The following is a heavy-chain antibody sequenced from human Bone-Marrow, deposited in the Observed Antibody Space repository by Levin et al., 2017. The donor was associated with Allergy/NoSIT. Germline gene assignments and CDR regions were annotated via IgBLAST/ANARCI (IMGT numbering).Heavy chain of an antibody. CDR2: IKGRLDAGTT. V-gene: IGHV3-15*01. Sequence: GGSLRLSCVASGFTFSNAWMDWVRQAPGKGLEWVGRIKGRLDAGTTEYAAPVKGRFSISREDSTKTVYLQMNSLRTEDTAIYYCNTFIVGWQLQLPDYWGQGTLVTVSA. D-gene: IGHD1-26*01. J-gene: IGHJ4*02. CDR3: NTFIVGWQLQLPDY. CDR1: GFTFSNAW.